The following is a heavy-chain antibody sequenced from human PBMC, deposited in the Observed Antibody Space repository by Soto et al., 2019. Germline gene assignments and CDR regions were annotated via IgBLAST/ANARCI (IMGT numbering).Heavy chain of an antibody. D-gene: IGHD2-2*01. V-gene: IGHV3-23*01. J-gene: IGHJ4*02. Sequence: EVQLLESGGALVQPGGSLRLSCAASGFTFSNHAMNWVRQAPGKGLEWVSTISDSGSTYYSDSVKSRFTISRDNSKNKLYLQMNSLRAEDTALYYCARDPGGHYCTSTSCLYFFDHWGQGTLVIVSS. CDR1: GFTFSNHA. CDR2: ISDSGST. CDR3: ARDPGGHYCTSTSCLYFFDH.